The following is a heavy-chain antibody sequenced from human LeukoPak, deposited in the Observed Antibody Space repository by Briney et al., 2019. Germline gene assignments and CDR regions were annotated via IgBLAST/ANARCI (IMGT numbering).Heavy chain of an antibody. CDR3: AKAGFDHYYDSSGFYPRYFQH. CDR2: ISGDGGST. J-gene: IGHJ1*01. D-gene: IGHD3-22*01. Sequence: GGSLRLSCAASGFTFDDYAMHWVRQAPGKGLEWVSLISGDGGSTYYADSVKGRFTISRDNSKNPLYLQMNSLRTEDTALYYCAKAGFDHYYDSSGFYPRYFQHWGQGTLVTVSS. V-gene: IGHV3-43*02. CDR1: GFTFDDYA.